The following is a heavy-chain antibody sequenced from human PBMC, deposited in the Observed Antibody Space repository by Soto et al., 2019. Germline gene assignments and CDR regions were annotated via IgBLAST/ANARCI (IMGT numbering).Heavy chain of an antibody. CDR1: GGSISSSSYY. D-gene: IGHD5-18*01. Sequence: PSETLSLTCTVSGGSISSSSYYWGWIRQPPGKGLEWIGSIYYSGSTYYNLSLKSRVTISVDTSKNQFSLKLSSVTAADTAVYYCARKEDTAMVTSSLDWYFDLWGRGTLVTVSS. CDR2: IYYSGST. V-gene: IGHV4-39*01. J-gene: IGHJ2*01. CDR3: ARKEDTAMVTSSLDWYFDL.